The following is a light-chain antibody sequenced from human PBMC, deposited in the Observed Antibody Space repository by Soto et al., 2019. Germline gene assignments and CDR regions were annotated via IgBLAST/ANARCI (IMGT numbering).Light chain of an antibody. CDR2: DAS. CDR1: SSDVGGYNY. CDR3: SSYTNSRTYV. Sequence: QAVLTQPASVSGSPGQSITISCTGTSSDVGGYNYVSWYQQHPGKAPKLMIYDASNRPSGVSNRFSGSKSGNTASLTISGLQAEDEADYYCSSYTNSRTYVFATGTKLTVL. V-gene: IGLV2-14*01. J-gene: IGLJ1*01.